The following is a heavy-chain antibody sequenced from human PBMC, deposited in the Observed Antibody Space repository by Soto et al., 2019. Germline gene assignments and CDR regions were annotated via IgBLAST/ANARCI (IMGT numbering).Heavy chain of an antibody. Sequence: GASVKVSCKASGGTFSSYAISWVRQAPGQGLEWMGGIIPIFGTANYAQKFQGRVTITADKSTSTAYMELSSLRSEDTAVYYCARGRFTTVTTWWYFDYWGQGALVTVSS. J-gene: IGHJ4*02. D-gene: IGHD4-17*01. CDR2: IIPIFGTA. CDR3: ARGRFTTVTTWWYFDY. V-gene: IGHV1-69*06. CDR1: GGTFSSYA.